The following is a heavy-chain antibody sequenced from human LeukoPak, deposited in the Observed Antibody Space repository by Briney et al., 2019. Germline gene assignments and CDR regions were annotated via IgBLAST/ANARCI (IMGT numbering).Heavy chain of an antibody. CDR2: ISYDGSSK. CDR1: GFTFSNYG. J-gene: IGHJ4*02. Sequence: PGGSLRLSRAASGFTFSNYGMHWVRQAPRKGLEWVAVISYDGSSKYYTDSVKGRFTISRDNSKSTLYLQMNSLRAEDSAVYYCAKDLRSSGGYYFDYWGQGTLVTVSS. CDR3: AKDLRSSGGYYFDY. V-gene: IGHV3-30*18. D-gene: IGHD6-6*01.